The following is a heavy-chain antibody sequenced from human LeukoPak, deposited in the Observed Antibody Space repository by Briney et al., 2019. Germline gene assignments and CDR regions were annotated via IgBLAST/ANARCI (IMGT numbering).Heavy chain of an antibody. CDR1: GGTFSSYA. CDR2: IIPIFGTA. D-gene: IGHD5-12*01. J-gene: IGHJ6*03. V-gene: IGHV1-69*13. Sequence: SVKVSCKASGGTFSSYAISWVRQAPGQGLEWMGGIIPIFGTANYAQKFQGRVTITADESTSTAYMELSSLRSEDTAVYYCARGAVRRGYSGYDFYYYYYYMDVWGKGTTVTISS. CDR3: ARGAVRRGYSGYDFYYYYYYMDV.